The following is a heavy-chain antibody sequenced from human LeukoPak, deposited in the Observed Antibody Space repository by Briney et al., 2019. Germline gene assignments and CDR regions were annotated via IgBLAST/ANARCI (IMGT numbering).Heavy chain of an antibody. J-gene: IGHJ5*02. D-gene: IGHD3-10*01. V-gene: IGHV4-39*01. Sequence: SETLSLTCTVSGGSISSSSYDWGWIRQPPGKGLEWIGSIYYSGSTYYNPSLKSRVTISVDTSKNQFSLKLSSVTAADTAVYYCARHSTLWFGELLNWFDPWGQGTLVTVSS. CDR2: IYYSGST. CDR3: ARHSTLWFGELLNWFDP. CDR1: GGSISSSSYD.